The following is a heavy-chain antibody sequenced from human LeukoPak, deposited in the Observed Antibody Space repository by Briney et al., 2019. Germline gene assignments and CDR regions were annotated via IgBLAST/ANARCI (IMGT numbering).Heavy chain of an antibody. CDR3: ARGVEPLAANTLAY. Sequence: GGALRLSCAGSGLTLITNDMTWVRQAPGKGLEGVAVLYSDGNTKYADSVQGRFTISRDNSKNTLYLEMSSLSPDDTAVYYCARGVEPLAANTLAYWGQGTLVTVSS. J-gene: IGHJ4*02. CDR1: GLTLITND. CDR2: LYSDGNT. D-gene: IGHD1-14*01. V-gene: IGHV3-53*01.